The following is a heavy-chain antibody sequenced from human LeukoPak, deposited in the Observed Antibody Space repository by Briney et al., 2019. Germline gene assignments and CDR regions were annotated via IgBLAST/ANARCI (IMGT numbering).Heavy chain of an antibody. D-gene: IGHD3-10*01. Sequence: ASVRVSCKASGYTFTSYDINWVRQATGQGLEWMGWMNPNSGNTGYAQKLQGRVTMTRNTSISTAYMELSSLRSEDTAVYYCARGYTYYYGSGSSGGFDPWGQGTLVTVSS. V-gene: IGHV1-8*01. CDR3: ARGYTYYYGSGSSGGFDP. CDR1: GYTFTSYD. CDR2: MNPNSGNT. J-gene: IGHJ5*02.